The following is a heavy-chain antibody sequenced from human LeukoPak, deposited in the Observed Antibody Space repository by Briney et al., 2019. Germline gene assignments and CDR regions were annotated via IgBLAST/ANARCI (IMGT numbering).Heavy chain of an antibody. D-gene: IGHD3-22*01. J-gene: IGHJ4*02. V-gene: IGHV3-48*03. CDR1: GFTFSSYE. CDR3: ARDGYYYDSSGYYYATLLDY. Sequence: GGSLRLSCAASGFTFSSYEMNWVRQAPGKGLEWVSYISSSGSTIYYADSVKGRFTISRDNAKNSLYLQMNSLRAEDTAVYYCARDGYYYDSSGYYYATLLDYWGQGTLVTVSS. CDR2: ISSSGSTI.